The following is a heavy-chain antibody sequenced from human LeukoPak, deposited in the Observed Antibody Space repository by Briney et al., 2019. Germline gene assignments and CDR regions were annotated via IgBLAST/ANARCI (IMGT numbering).Heavy chain of an antibody. Sequence: SGGSLRLSCAASGFTFSSYGVNWVRQAPGKGLEWVSFVSTYIYHADSVKGRFTISRDDAKNSLYLQMNSLTAEDTAEYYCARNKINTVTAGWYFDLWGRGTLVTVSS. CDR3: ARNKINTVTAGWYFDL. V-gene: IGHV3-21*01. CDR2: VSTYI. CDR1: GFTFSSYG. J-gene: IGHJ2*01. D-gene: IGHD4-17*01.